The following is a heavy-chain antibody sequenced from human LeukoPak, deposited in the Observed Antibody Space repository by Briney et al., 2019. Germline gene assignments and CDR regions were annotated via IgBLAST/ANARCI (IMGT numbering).Heavy chain of an antibody. D-gene: IGHD6-19*01. Sequence: ASVKVSCKASGYTFTTYHMHWLRQAPGQGLEWMGIINPSSGNTMFAQKFRDRVNVTRDTSTSTVYLELSSLKSEDTAVFYCASSSGWPPDAFDIWGQGTMVTVSS. CDR1: GYTFTTYH. J-gene: IGHJ3*02. V-gene: IGHV1-46*01. CDR3: ASSSGWPPDAFDI. CDR2: INPSSGNT.